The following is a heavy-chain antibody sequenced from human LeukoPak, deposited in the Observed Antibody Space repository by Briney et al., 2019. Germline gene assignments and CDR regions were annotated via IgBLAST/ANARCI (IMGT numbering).Heavy chain of an antibody. Sequence: SETLSLTCTVSGYSISSGYYWGWIRQPPGKGLEWIGNVYHGGSSYYNPSLKSRVTISVDTSKNQFSLKLSSVTAADTAVYYCASLITMVRGPTDYWGQGTLVTVSS. CDR2: VYHGGSS. CDR3: ASLITMVRGPTDY. CDR1: GYSISSGYY. V-gene: IGHV4-38-2*02. D-gene: IGHD3-10*01. J-gene: IGHJ4*02.